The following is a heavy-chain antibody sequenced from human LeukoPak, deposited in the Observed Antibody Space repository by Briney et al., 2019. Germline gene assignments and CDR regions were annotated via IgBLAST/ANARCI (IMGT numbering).Heavy chain of an antibody. V-gene: IGHV3-23*01. Sequence: PGGSLRLSCAASGFTFSSYAMSWVRQAPGKGLEWVSAISGSGGSTYYADSVKGRFTISRDNSKNTLYLQMNSLRAEDTAVYYCAKFSRPITVAGTEFDYWGQGTLVTVSS. D-gene: IGHD6-19*01. CDR2: ISGSGGST. CDR1: GFTFSSYA. J-gene: IGHJ4*02. CDR3: AKFSRPITVAGTEFDY.